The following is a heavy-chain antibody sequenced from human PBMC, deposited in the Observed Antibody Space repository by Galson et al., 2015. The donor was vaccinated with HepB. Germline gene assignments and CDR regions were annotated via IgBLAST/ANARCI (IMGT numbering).Heavy chain of an antibody. CDR1: GFSVSDNY. CDR3: ARSLRGYSGYDSFDY. Sequence: SLRLSCAASGFSVSDNYMNWVRQAPGKGLEWVSTISRRGSTYHADSVKGRFIISGDNSKNTLLLQMNSLRAEDTAVYYCARSLRGYSGYDSFDYWGQGTLVTVSS. J-gene: IGHJ4*02. D-gene: IGHD5-12*01. CDR2: ISRRGST. V-gene: IGHV3-53*01.